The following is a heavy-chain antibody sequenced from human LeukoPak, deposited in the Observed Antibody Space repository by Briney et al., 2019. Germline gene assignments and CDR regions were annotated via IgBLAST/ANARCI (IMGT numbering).Heavy chain of an antibody. Sequence: GGSLRLSCAVSGLTLSNYGMSWVRQAPGKGLEWVAGISDSGGRTNYADSVKGRFTISRDNPKNTLYLQMNSLRAEDTAVYFCAKRGVVIRVILVGFHKEAYYFDSWGQGALVTVSS. CDR3: AKRGVVIRVILVGFHKEAYYFDS. J-gene: IGHJ4*02. D-gene: IGHD3-22*01. CDR1: GLTLSNYG. V-gene: IGHV3-23*01. CDR2: ISDSGGRT.